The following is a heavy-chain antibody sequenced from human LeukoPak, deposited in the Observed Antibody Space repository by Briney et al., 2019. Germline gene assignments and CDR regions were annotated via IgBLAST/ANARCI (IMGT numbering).Heavy chain of an antibody. CDR2: IYWDDDK. CDR3: ARSFMTMVPHFDY. Sequence: SGPTLVKPTQTLTLTCTFSGFSLSTSGGVGWIRQPPGKALEWLALIYWDDDKRYSPSLKSRLTITKDTSKNQVVLTMTNMDPVDTATYYCARSFMTMVPHFDYWGQGTLVTVSS. V-gene: IGHV2-5*02. D-gene: IGHD4/OR15-4a*01. CDR1: GFSLSTSGG. J-gene: IGHJ4*02.